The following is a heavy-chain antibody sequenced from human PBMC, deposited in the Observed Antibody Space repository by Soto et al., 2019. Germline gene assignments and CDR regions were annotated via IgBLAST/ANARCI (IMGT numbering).Heavy chain of an antibody. Sequence: ASVKVSCKASGYTFTSYDINWVRQATGQGLEWMGWMNPNSGNTGYAQKFQGRVTMTRNNSISTAYMQMSSLRSEDTAVYYCARGLGLYGMDVWGQGTTVTVSS. CDR3: ARGLGLYGMDV. CDR2: MNPNSGNT. V-gene: IGHV1-8*01. J-gene: IGHJ6*02. CDR1: GYTFTSYD. D-gene: IGHD3-10*01.